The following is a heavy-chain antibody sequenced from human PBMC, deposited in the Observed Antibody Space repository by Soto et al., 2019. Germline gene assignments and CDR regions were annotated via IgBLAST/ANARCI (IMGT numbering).Heavy chain of an antibody. CDR3: TTDIQYFDWLSPPRGNWFDP. CDR1: GFTFSNAW. V-gene: IGHV3-15*01. CDR2: IKSKTDGGTT. Sequence: PGGSLRLSCAASGFTFSNAWMSWVRQAPGKGLEWVGRIKSKTDGGTTDYAAPVKGRFTISRDDSKNTLYLQMNSLKTEDTAVYYCTTDIQYFDWLSPPRGNWFDPWGQGTLVTVSS. J-gene: IGHJ5*02. D-gene: IGHD3-9*01.